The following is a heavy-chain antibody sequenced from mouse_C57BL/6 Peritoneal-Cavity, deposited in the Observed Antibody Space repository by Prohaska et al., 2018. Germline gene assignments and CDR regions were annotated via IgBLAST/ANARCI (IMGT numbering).Heavy chain of an antibody. D-gene: IGHD2-2*01. Sequence: EVKLLQSGGGLVQPGGSLKLSCASSGIHFSRYLLRLIRREPEKGLEWIGEINPDSSKINYAPSLKDKIIISRDNAKNTLYLQMSKVRSEDTALYYCARVVTAEAMDYWGQGTSVTVSS. CDR2: INPDSSKI. V-gene: IGHV4-1*01. J-gene: IGHJ4*01. CDR1: GIHFSRYL. CDR3: ARVVTAEAMDY.